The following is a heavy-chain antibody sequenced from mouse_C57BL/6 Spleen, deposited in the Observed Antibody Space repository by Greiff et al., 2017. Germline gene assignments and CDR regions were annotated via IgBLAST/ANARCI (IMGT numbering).Heavy chain of an antibody. CDR2: IDPENGDT. J-gene: IGHJ2*01. Sequence: VQLKESGAELVRPGASVKLSCTASGFNITDYYMHWVKQRPEQGLEWIGWIDPENGDTEYASKFQGKATITADTSTNTAYLQLSSLTSEDTAVYYCTFTKDYWGQGTTLTVSS. CDR1: GFNITDYY. CDR3: TFTKDY. D-gene: IGHD1-1*01. V-gene: IGHV14-4*01.